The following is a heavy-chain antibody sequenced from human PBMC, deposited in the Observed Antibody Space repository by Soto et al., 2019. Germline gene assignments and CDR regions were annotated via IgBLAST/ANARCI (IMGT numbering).Heavy chain of an antibody. CDR1: GGTFSSYA. D-gene: IGHD1-20*01. J-gene: IGHJ4*02. CDR3: ARGMSGYNWNAAPPAH. CDR2: IIPIFGTA. V-gene: IGHV1-69*12. Sequence: QVQLVQSGAEVKKPGSSVKVSCKASGGTFSSYAISWVRQAPGQGLEWMGGIIPIFGTANYAQKFQGRVTITGDESTSTAYMERLSLRAEDTAVYYCARGMSGYNWNAAPPAHWGQGTLVTVSS.